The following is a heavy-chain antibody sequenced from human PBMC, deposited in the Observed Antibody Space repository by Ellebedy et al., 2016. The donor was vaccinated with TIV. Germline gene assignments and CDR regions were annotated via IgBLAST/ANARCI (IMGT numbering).Heavy chain of an antibody. CDR1: GFTFSNYA. CDR3: ALSHPLIDSGYDTIFDY. Sequence: PGGSLRLSCAASGFTFSNYAMAWVRQAPGKGLEWVSAIGPRSEYKFYADSVKGRITISRDNSENTLFLQMNSLRAEDTAVYYCALSHPLIDSGYDTIFDYWGQGTLVTVSS. D-gene: IGHD5-12*01. V-gene: IGHV3-23*01. CDR2: IGPRSEYK. J-gene: IGHJ4*02.